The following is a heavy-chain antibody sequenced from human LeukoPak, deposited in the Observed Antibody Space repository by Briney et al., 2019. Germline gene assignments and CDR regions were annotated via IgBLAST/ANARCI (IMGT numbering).Heavy chain of an antibody. CDR1: GYTFTGYY. CDR3: ASPVEMPTRNPNQDAFDI. Sequence: ASVKVSCKASGYTFTGYYMHWVRQAPGQGLEWMGWINPNSGGTNYAQKFQGRVTMTRDTSISTAYMELSRLRSDDTAVYYCASPVEMPTRNPNQDAFDIWGQGTMVTVSS. D-gene: IGHD5-24*01. V-gene: IGHV1-2*02. CDR2: INPNSGGT. J-gene: IGHJ3*02.